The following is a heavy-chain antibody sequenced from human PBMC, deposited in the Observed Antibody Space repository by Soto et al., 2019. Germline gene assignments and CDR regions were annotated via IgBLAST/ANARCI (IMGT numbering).Heavy chain of an antibody. CDR3: ARYCMTTVSTLGPFRLDG. CDR1: GGTFSSYA. D-gene: IGHD4-17*01. V-gene: IGHV1-69*13. Sequence: SLTVSCQAAGGTFSSYAISWVRQAPGQGLEWMGGIIPIFGTANYAQKFQGRVTITADESTSTAYMELSSLRSEDTAVYYCARYCMTTVSTLGPFRLDGWTQCTTVTVYS. J-gene: IGHJ6*02. CDR2: IIPIFGTA.